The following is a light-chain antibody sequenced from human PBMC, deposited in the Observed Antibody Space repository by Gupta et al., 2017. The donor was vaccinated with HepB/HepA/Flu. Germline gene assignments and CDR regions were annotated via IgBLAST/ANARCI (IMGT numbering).Light chain of an antibody. J-gene: IGKJ3*01. CDR3: QQRSNWPPIFT. CDR2: YAS. CDR1: QSVSSY. V-gene: IGKV3-11*01. Sequence: EIVLTQSSATLSLSPGERATLSCRASQSVSSYLAWHQQKPAQAPRLLIYYASNRATGIPARFSGSGSGTDFTLTISSLEPEDFAVYYCQQRSNWPPIFTFGPGTKVDIK.